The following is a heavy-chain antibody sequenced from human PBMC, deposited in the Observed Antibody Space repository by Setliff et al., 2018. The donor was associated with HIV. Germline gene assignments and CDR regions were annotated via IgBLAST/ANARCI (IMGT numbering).Heavy chain of an antibody. CDR3: ARTRGYSYGTLAGFDY. Sequence: LSLTCTVSGGSISSYYWSWIRQPPGKGLEWIGYIYTSGSTNYNPSLKSRVTISVDTSKQQFSLEVSSVTAADTAVYYCARTRGYSYGTLAGFDYWGRGSLVTVSS. J-gene: IGHJ4*01. V-gene: IGHV4-59*01. CDR1: GGSISSYY. CDR2: IYTSGST. D-gene: IGHD5-18*01.